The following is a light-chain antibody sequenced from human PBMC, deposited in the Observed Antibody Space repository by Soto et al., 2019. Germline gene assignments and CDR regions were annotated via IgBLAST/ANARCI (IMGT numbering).Light chain of an antibody. Sequence: QSVLTQPPSASGTPGQRVTISCSGSSSNIGTNYVNWYQQFPGTAPKLLIYRNNQRPSGVPDRFSGSKSGTSASLAIGGLRSEDEADYYCATWDDSLSGRVFGGGTKLTVL. CDR1: SSNIGTNY. V-gene: IGLV1-47*01. CDR3: ATWDDSLSGRV. CDR2: RNN. J-gene: IGLJ3*02.